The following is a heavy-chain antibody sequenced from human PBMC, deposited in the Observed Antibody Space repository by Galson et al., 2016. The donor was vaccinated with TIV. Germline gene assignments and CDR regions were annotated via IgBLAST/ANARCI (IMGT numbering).Heavy chain of an antibody. V-gene: IGHV4-59*01. Sequence: ETLSLTCSVSGTSISDYNWSWIRQSPGKGLEWIGFMYNSGETNYNPSLKTRVTFSVDTSKNQFSLQLTSMTAADTAVYYCARATLGDWSPLPYFFDSWGQGMLVIVAP. CDR1: GTSISDYN. CDR2: MYNSGET. CDR3: ARATLGDWSPLPYFFDS. J-gene: IGHJ4*02. D-gene: IGHD3-16*01.